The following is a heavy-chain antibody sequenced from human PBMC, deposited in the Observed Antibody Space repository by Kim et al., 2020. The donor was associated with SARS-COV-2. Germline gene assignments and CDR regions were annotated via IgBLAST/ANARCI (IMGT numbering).Heavy chain of an antibody. CDR2: SGSP. Sequence: SGSPNYNPSLKSRVTISVDTSKNQFSLKLSSVTAADTAVYYCARGPRMRYWGQGTLVTVSS. V-gene: IGHV4-34*01. CDR3: ARGPRMRY. D-gene: IGHD2-15*01. J-gene: IGHJ4*02.